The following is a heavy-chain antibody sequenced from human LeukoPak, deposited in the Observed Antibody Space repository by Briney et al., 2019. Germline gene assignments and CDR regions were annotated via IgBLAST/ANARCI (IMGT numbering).Heavy chain of an antibody. Sequence: PGGSLRLSCAASGFTFNSYAMSWVRQAPEKGLEWVATISGSGGGTYYADSVKGRFTISRDDSKNTLYLQMNSLRAEDTAVYYCVRVHVGTDMVDIDYWGQGTLVTVSS. J-gene: IGHJ4*02. CDR1: GFTFNSYA. D-gene: IGHD5-18*01. CDR2: ISGSGGGT. CDR3: VRVHVGTDMVDIDY. V-gene: IGHV3-23*01.